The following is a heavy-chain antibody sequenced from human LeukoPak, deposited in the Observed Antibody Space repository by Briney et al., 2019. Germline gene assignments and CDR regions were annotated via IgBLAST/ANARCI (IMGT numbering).Heavy chain of an antibody. V-gene: IGHV4-34*01. D-gene: IGHD6-13*01. J-gene: IGHJ3*02. CDR1: GGSFSGYY. CDR2: INHSGST. CDR3: ATSAGISAFDI. Sequence: SETLSLTCAVYGGSFSGYYWSWIRQPPGKGLEWIGEINHSGSTNYNPSLESRVTISVDTSKNQFSLKLSSVTAADTAVYYCATSAGISAFDIWGQGTMVTVSS.